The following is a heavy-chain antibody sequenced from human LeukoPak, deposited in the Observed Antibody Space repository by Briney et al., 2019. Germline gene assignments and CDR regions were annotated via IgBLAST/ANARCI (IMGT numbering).Heavy chain of an antibody. Sequence: PGRSLRLSCVASGFTFSSYGMHWVRQAPGKGLEWVAFISYDGSNENIADSVKGRFIISRDNSKNTLYLQMNSLRAEDTAIYYCAKDYCSSTSCPQKDWGQGTLVTVSS. CDR2: ISYDGSNE. V-gene: IGHV3-30*18. CDR3: AKDYCSSTSCPQKD. CDR1: GFTFSSYG. D-gene: IGHD2-2*01. J-gene: IGHJ4*02.